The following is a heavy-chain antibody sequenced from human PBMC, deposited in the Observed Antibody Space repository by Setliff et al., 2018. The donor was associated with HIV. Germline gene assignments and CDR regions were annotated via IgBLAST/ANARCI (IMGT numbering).Heavy chain of an antibody. J-gene: IGHJ4*02. CDR1: GGSISNHY. V-gene: IGHV4-59*08. Sequence: SETLSLTCTVSGGSISNHYWGWIRQPPGKGLEFIGNIHYSGSTDYNPSIKSRVTMSVDMSKNQLPLKLSSVTAADTAVYYCARLEVRSFYGYRNSPDYWGQGTLVTVSS. D-gene: IGHD5-18*01. CDR3: ARLEVRSFYGYRNSPDY. CDR2: IHYSGST.